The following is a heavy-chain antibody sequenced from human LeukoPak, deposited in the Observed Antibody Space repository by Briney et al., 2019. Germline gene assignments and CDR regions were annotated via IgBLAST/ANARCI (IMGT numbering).Heavy chain of an antibody. Sequence: GGSLRLSCAASGFTFSSFGMNWVRQAPGKGLEWISYISISSSTIYYADSVKGRFTISRDNAKNSLYLQMNSLRAEDTALYYCAKDGARYCSGGSCPRWFDPWGQGTLVTVSS. CDR3: AKDGARYCSGGSCPRWFDP. CDR1: GFTFSSFG. CDR2: ISISSSTI. D-gene: IGHD2-15*01. J-gene: IGHJ5*02. V-gene: IGHV3-48*01.